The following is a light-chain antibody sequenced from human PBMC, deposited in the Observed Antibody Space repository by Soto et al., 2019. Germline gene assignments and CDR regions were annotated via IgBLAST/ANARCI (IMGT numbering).Light chain of an antibody. CDR3: QHSYGTPRP. CDR1: QSISTY. V-gene: IGKV1-39*01. CDR2: AVS. J-gene: IGKJ1*01. Sequence: DIQMTQSPSSLSASVGDRVTITCRASQSISTYLNWYQHKPGKAPKVLIYAVSSLQSGVPSRFSGSGSGTDLTLTITSLQPEDSATYYCQHSYGTPRPFGPGTKVDI.